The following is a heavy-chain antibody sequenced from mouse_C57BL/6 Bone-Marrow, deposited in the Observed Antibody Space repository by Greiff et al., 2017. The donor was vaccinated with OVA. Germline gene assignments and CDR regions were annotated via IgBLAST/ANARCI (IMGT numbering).Heavy chain of an antibody. CDR3: TTYDPFAY. CDR2: IDPEDGDT. D-gene: IGHD2-3*01. V-gene: IGHV14-1*01. CDR1: GFNIKDYY. Sequence: EVHLVESGAELVRPGASVKLSCTASGFNIKDYYMHWVKQRPEQGLEWIGRIDPEDGDTEQATMTADTSSNTAYLQLSSLTSEDTAVYYCTTYDPFAYWGQGTLVTVSA. J-gene: IGHJ3*01.